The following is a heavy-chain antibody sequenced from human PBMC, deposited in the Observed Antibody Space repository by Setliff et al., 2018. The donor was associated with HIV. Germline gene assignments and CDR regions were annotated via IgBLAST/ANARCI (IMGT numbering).Heavy chain of an antibody. CDR1: GFSFSNYG. J-gene: IGHJ4*03. Sequence: PGGSLRLSCAASGFSFSNYGMHWVRQTPGKGLEWVAHIWFDGGKKDYADSVRVRFTISRDNSKTTLYLQMNSLKTEDTAVYYCARPDHSGSYSLDYWGQGTMVTVSS. V-gene: IGHV3-33*08. D-gene: IGHD1-26*01. CDR2: IWFDGGKK. CDR3: ARPDHSGSYSLDY.